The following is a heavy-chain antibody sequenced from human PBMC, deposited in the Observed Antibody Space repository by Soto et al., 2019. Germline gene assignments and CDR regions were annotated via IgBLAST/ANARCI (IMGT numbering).Heavy chain of an antibody. D-gene: IGHD3-9*01. CDR2: IYYSGST. V-gene: IGHV4-59*01. J-gene: IGHJ4*02. CDR1: GGSISSYY. Sequence: PSETLSLTCTVSGGSISSYYWSWIRQPPGKGLEWIGYIYYSGSTNYNPSLKSRVTISVDTSKNQFSLKLSSVTAADTAVYYCARASDILTGIDYWGQGTLVTVSS. CDR3: ARASDILTGIDY.